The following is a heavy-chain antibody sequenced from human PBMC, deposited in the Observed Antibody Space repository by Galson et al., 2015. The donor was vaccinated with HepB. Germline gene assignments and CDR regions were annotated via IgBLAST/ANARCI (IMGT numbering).Heavy chain of an antibody. CDR3: AKDRLPSITLSGRDAFDI. CDR1: GFTFSSYA. D-gene: IGHD5-24*01. CDR2: ISGSGGST. V-gene: IGHV3-23*01. Sequence: SLRLSCAASGFTFSSYAMSWVRQAPGKGLEWVSAISGSGGSTYYADSVKGRFTISRDNSKNTLYLQMNSLRAEDAAVYYCAKDRLPSITLSGRDAFDIWGQGTMVTVSS. J-gene: IGHJ3*02.